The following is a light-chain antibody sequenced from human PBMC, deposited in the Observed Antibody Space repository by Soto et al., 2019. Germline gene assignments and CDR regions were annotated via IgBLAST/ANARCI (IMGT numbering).Light chain of an antibody. J-gene: IGLJ3*02. CDR2: DVT. V-gene: IGLV2-14*01. CDR3: SSYTSSSTPLV. CDR1: SSDVSGYNY. Sequence: QSALTQPASVSGSPGQSITISCTGTSSDVSGYNYVSWYQQHPGKAPKLMIYDVTNQPSGVSNRFSGSKSGNTASLTISGLQAEDEADYYCSSYTSSSTPLVFGGGTKLTVL.